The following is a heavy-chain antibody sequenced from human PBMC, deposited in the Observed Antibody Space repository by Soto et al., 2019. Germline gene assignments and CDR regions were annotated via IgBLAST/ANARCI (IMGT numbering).Heavy chain of an antibody. V-gene: IGHV4-39*01. CDR1: GGSISTTGYY. CDR2: MYQSGST. J-gene: IGHJ6*03. CDR3: ARLPFNDEFWTGHYIPQTYYSTLDV. Sequence: SETLSLTCTVSGGSISTTGYYWGWVRQPPGKGLEWIGSMYQSGSTYFNPSLKSRITMSVDTSKNQVSLNLRSVPAADTAVYYCARLPFNDEFWTGHYIPQTYYSTLDVWREGTTVTVA. D-gene: IGHD3-3*01.